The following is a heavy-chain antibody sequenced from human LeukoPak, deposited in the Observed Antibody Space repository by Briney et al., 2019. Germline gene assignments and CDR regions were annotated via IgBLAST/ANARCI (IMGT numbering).Heavy chain of an antibody. Sequence: GASVTVSCKASGYIFTDYAIHWLRQAPGQRPEWMGWMNAGNGNTKYSQKFQGRITLIRDTSAATAYMELSSLRHDDLAVYYCARGIGTSGSNRDFYYYYYMDVWGKGTTVTVSS. V-gene: IGHV1-3*01. D-gene: IGHD2-15*01. CDR2: MNAGNGNT. CDR1: GYIFTDYA. J-gene: IGHJ6*03. CDR3: ARGIGTSGSNRDFYYYYYMDV.